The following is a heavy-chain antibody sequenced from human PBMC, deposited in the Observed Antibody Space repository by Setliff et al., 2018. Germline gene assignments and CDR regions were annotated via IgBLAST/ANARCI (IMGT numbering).Heavy chain of an antibody. CDR2: MYHSGST. CDR1: YYSISSGYY. V-gene: IGHV4-38-2*01. J-gene: IGHJ1*01. D-gene: IGHD3-10*01. Sequence: PSETLSLTCAVSYYSISSGYYWGWIRQPPGKGLEWIGSMYHSGSTYYSPSLESRVTISVDMSKNHLSLKLSSVTAADTAVYYCARVDFTMIQGVIGHWGQGTLVTVSS. CDR3: ARVDFTMIQGVIGH.